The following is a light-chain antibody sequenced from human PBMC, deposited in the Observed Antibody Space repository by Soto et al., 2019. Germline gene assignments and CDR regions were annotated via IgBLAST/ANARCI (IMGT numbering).Light chain of an antibody. Sequence: DIEMTQSPSSLSASVGDRISITCRASQNINRYLYWYQQKVGEAPRLLIYEAFTLQSGVPSRFSGGGSGTDFTLTITSLQPEDFATYYCQHSSSFPLTFGGGTKVGIK. V-gene: IGKV1-39*01. CDR3: QHSSSFPLT. J-gene: IGKJ4*01. CDR1: QNINRY. CDR2: EAF.